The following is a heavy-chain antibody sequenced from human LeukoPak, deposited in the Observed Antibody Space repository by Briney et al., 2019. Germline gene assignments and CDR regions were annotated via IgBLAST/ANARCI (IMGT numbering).Heavy chain of an antibody. D-gene: IGHD3-10*01. J-gene: IGHJ3*02. CDR3: ARLGRDDAFDI. CDR1: GFTFSSYA. Sequence: PGGSLRLSCAASGFTFSSYAMSWVRQAPGKGLEWVSAVSGSGGTTNYADSVKGRFTISRDNSKNTMYLQLNSLGAEDTAVYYCARLGRDDAFDIWGQGTMVTVSS. CDR2: VSGSGGTT. V-gene: IGHV3-23*01.